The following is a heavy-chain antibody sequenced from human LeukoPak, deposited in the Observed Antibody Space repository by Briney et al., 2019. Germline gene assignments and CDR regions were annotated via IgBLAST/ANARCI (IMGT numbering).Heavy chain of an antibody. CDR3: AKVRHFGGDCLNYFDD. J-gene: IGHJ4*02. V-gene: IGHV3-7*01. CDR1: GFTFSSYW. D-gene: IGHD2-21*02. CDR2: IKQDGSEK. Sequence: GGSLRLSCAASGFTFSSYWMSWVRQAPGKGLEWVANIKQDGSEKYYVDSVKGRFTISRDNAKNSLYLQMNSLRAEGTAVYYCAKVRHFGGDCLNYFDDWGQGTLVTVSS.